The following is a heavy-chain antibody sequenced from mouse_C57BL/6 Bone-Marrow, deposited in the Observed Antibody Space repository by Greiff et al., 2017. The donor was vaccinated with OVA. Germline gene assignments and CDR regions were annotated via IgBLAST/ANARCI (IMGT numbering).Heavy chain of an antibody. CDR2: IDPEDGDT. CDR1: GFNIKDYY. J-gene: IGHJ4*01. Sequence: EVQLQESGAELVRPGASVKLSCTASGFNIKDYYMHWVKQRPEQGLEWIGRIDPEDGDTEYAPKFQGKATMTADTSSNTAYLQLSSLTSEDTAVYYCTTGRQGNYYAMDYWGQGTSVTVSS. CDR3: TTGRQGNYYAMDY. V-gene: IGHV14-1*01. D-gene: IGHD2-12*01.